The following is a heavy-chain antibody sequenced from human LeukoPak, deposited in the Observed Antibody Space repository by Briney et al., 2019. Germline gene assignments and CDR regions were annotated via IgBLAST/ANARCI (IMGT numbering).Heavy chain of an antibody. CDR1: GXTFSRYG. J-gene: IGHJ5*02. D-gene: IGHD2-15*01. CDR2: ISYDGSNK. CDR3: AKNGIVVVVPTNWFDP. V-gene: IGHV3-30*18. Sequence: PGGSLRLSCAASGXTFSRYGVHWVRQAPGKGLEWLAFISYDGSNKYYADSVKGRFIISRDNSKNTLYLQMNSLRAEDTAVYYCAKNGIVVVVPTNWFDPWGQGTLVTVSS.